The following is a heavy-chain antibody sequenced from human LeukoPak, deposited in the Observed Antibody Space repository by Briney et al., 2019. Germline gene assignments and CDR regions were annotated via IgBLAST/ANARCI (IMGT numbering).Heavy chain of an antibody. CDR1: GYTFTNFG. J-gene: IGHJ5*02. D-gene: IGHD2-15*01. CDR3: ARGGVGHCSGGSCPTSWFDP. CDR2: ISPYNGNT. Sequence: GASVKVSCKASGYTFTNFGISWVRQPPGQGLEWMGWISPYNGNTDYPQKVQGRVTMTTDTSTSTAYMELRSLRSDDTAVYYCARGGVGHCSGGSCPTSWFDPWGQGTLVTVSS. V-gene: IGHV1-18*01.